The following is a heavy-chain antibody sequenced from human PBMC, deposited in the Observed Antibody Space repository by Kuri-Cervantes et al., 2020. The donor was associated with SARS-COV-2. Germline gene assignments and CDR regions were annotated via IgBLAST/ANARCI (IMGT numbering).Heavy chain of an antibody. Sequence: SETLSLTCAVYGGSFSGYYWSWIRQPPGKGLEWIGEINHSGSTNYNPSLKSRVTISVDTSKNQFSLKLSSVTAADTAVYYCARGSAWHAFWSQGTLVTVSS. D-gene: IGHD3-3*01. J-gene: IGHJ4*02. CDR3: ARGSAWHAF. V-gene: IGHV4-34*01. CDR2: INHSGST. CDR1: GGSFSGYY.